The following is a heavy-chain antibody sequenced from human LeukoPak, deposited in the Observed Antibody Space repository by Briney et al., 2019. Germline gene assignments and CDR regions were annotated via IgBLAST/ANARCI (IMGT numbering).Heavy chain of an antibody. CDR2: ISSSSSYI. CDR3: ARGRVDGYNSPFDY. J-gene: IGHJ4*02. D-gene: IGHD5-24*01. Sequence: GGSLRLSCAASGFTFSSYSMNWVRQAPGKGLEWVSSISSSSSYIYYADSVKGRFTISRDNAKNSLYLQMSSLRAEDTAVYYCARGRVDGYNSPFDYWGQGTLVTVSS. V-gene: IGHV3-21*01. CDR1: GFTFSSYS.